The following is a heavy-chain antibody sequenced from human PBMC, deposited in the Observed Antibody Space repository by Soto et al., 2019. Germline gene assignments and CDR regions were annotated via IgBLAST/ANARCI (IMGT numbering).Heavy chain of an antibody. D-gene: IGHD2-2*01. V-gene: IGHV3-74*01. CDR3: ARIGSRSDFDY. CDR1: GFTFSSYW. CDR2: INSDGSST. J-gene: IGHJ4*02. Sequence: QTXVSLRLSCAASGFTFSSYWMHGVRQAPGKGLVWVSRINSDGSSTSYADSVKGRFTISRDNAKNTLYLQMNSLRAEDTAVYYCARIGSRSDFDYWGQGTLVTVSS.